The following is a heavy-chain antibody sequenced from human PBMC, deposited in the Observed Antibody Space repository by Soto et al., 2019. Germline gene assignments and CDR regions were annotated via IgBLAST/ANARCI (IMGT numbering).Heavy chain of an antibody. V-gene: IGHV3-21*01. J-gene: IGHJ5*02. CDR2: ISSNSAYI. CDR3: TRDASRDSSARGWFNP. Sequence: GGSLRLSCAASGFTFRRFTMNWVRHAPGKGLEWVSTISSNSAYIYYTDALRGRFTSSRDNAKNSLHLQMNSLGAEDTAVYYCTRDASRDSSARGWFNPWGPRTLVTVSS. CDR1: GFTFRRFT. D-gene: IGHD6-13*01.